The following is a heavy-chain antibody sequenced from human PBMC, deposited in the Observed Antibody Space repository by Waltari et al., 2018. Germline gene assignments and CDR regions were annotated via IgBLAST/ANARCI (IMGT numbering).Heavy chain of an antibody. CDR1: GGSISSYY. CDR3: ARAPGVRVGFDF. Sequence: QVQLQESGPGLVKPSATLSLTCTVPGGSISSYYWSWIRQPPGKGLEWIGYIHYSGSTNYNPSLKSRVTMSIDTSKNQFSLELSSVTAADTAVYYCARAPGVRVGFDFWGQGTLVTVSS. CDR2: IHYSGST. D-gene: IGHD3-22*01. V-gene: IGHV4-59*01. J-gene: IGHJ4*02.